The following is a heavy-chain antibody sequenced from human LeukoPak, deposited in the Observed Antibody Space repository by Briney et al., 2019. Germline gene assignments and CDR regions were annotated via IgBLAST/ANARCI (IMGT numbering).Heavy chain of an antibody. D-gene: IGHD1-14*01. J-gene: IGHJ4*02. CDR3: ARDPTNTGYFDF. Sequence: PGGSLRLSCAASGFTFSNYWMAWVRQAPGKGLEWVANIKQDGSEEYYADSVKGRFTISRDNSNNTLCLQMNSLRTEDTAVYYCARDPTNTGYFDFWGQGTLVTVSS. CDR2: IKQDGSEE. V-gene: IGHV3-7*01. CDR1: GFTFSNYW.